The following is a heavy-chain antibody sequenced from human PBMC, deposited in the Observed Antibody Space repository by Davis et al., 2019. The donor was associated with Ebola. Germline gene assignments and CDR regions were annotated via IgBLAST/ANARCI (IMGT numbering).Heavy chain of an antibody. CDR2: IGTAGDT. V-gene: IGHV3-13*01. CDR3: ARERYLDTVPVIDY. Sequence: GGSLRLSCAASGFALSRDDMHWVRQAAGKGLEWVSGIGTAGDTFYSDSVKGRFTISRDNAKNSLFLQMNSLRAEDTAVYFCARERYLDTVPVIDYWGQGTLVTVSS. CDR1: GFALSRDD. J-gene: IGHJ4*02. D-gene: IGHD2-21*01.